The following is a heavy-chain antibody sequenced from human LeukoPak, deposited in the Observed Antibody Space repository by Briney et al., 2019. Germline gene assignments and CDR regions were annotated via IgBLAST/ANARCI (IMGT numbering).Heavy chain of an antibody. CDR2: INPLRGDT. CDR1: GFSVTGHY. Sequence: AALKLSCKTSGFSVTGHYMHWVRQAPGQGLEWLGGINPLRGDTHYAEKFQGRITMTRDTAINTAYMELSSLRSDDTAVYFCTRDSSYYMDFWGQGTTVTVSS. CDR3: TRDSSYYMDF. V-gene: IGHV1-2*02. J-gene: IGHJ6*03.